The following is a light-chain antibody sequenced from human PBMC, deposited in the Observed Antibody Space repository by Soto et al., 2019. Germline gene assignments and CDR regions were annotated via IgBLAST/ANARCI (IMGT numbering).Light chain of an antibody. CDR2: GAS. CDR1: QSNSGY. CDR3: QRYGG. Sequence: DIQMTQSPSSLSASVGNRFTITCRASQSNSGYLNWYQQKPGKAPKVLISGASTLHNGVPDRFIGSGSGIDFTLTISRLEPEDFAVYYCQRYGGFGQGTKVDI. J-gene: IGKJ1*01. V-gene: IGKV1-39*02.